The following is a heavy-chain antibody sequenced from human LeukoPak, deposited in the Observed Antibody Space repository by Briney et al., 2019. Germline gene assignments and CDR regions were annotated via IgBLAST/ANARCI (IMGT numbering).Heavy chain of an antibody. CDR3: ARDYYDSSGYYSPLDF. CDR2: IWYDGSNK. CDR1: GFTFSSYG. J-gene: IGHJ4*02. D-gene: IGHD3-22*01. V-gene: IGHV3-33*01. Sequence: PGGSLRLSCAASGFTFSSYGMHWVRQAPGKGLEWVAVIWYDGSNKYYADSVKGRFTISRDNSKNTLYLQMNSLRAEDTAVYYCARDYYDSSGYYSPLDFRGQGTLVTVSS.